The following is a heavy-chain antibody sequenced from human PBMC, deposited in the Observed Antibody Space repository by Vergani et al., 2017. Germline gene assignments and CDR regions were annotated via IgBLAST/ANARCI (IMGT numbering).Heavy chain of an antibody. J-gene: IGHJ4*02. CDR2: IIPILGIA. CDR1: GGTFSSYA. D-gene: IGHD3-3*01. Sequence: QVQLVQSGAEVKKPGASVKVSCKASGGTFSSYAISWLRQAPGQGLEWMGRIIPILGIANYAQKFQGRVTITAEKSTSQADMELGSLRSEDTAVYYCAREGQGMYYEFWSGHHFDYWGQGTLVTVSS. CDR3: AREGQGMYYEFWSGHHFDY. V-gene: IGHV1-69*04.